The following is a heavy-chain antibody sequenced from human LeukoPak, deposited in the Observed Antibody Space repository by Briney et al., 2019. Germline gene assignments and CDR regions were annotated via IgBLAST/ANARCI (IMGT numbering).Heavy chain of an antibody. CDR1: GFTFTSSA. J-gene: IGHJ5*02. D-gene: IGHD2-2*01. CDR2: IFVGSGNT. V-gene: IGHV1-58*01. CDR3: AAGRDIVVVPAAMRVPVSWFDP. Sequence: SVKVSCKASGFTFTSSAVQWVRQARGQRLVWIGWIFVGSGNTNYAQKFQERVTITRDMSTSTAYMELSSLRSEDTAVYYCAAGRDIVVVPAAMRVPVSWFDPWGQGTLVTVSS.